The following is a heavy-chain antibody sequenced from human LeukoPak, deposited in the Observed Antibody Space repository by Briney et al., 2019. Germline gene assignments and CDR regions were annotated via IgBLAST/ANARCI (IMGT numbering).Heavy chain of an antibody. CDR1: GCTFGDYS. J-gene: IGHJ4*02. CDR2: IRSKAYGGTI. V-gene: IGHV3-49*03. D-gene: IGHD3-3*01. CDR3: SRNPYYDFCCFDY. Sequence: GGSLRLSCTPSGCTFGDYSMSWFRQAPGKGLEWVGFIRSKAYGGTIQYAASVRGKFTISKDDSKSIAYLQMDSLKTEDTAMYYCSRNPYYDFCCFDYWGQGTLVTVSS.